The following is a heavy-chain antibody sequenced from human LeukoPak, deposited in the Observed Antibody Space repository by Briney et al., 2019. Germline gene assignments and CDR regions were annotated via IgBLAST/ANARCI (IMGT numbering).Heavy chain of an antibody. CDR3: ARVRRWLQLGIDY. V-gene: IGHV4-34*01. D-gene: IGHD5-24*01. CDR1: GGSFSGCY. CDR2: VNHSGST. J-gene: IGHJ4*02. Sequence: SETLSLTCAVYGGSFSGCYWSWIRQPPGKGLEWIGEVNHSGSTNYNPSLKSRVTISVDTSKNQFSLKLSSVTAADTAVYYCARVRRWLQLGIDYRGQGTLVTVSS.